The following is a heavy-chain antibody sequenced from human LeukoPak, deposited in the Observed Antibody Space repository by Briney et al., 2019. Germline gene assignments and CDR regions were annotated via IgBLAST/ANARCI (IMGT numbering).Heavy chain of an antibody. V-gene: IGHV1-8*01. CDR2: MNPNSGNT. J-gene: IGHJ4*02. CDR1: GYTFTSYD. CDR3: ARGPNYSAYVDC. Sequence: ASVKVSCKTSGYTFTSYDINWVRQATGQGLEWMGWMNPNSGNTGYAQKFQGRVTMTRNTSISTAYMELSSLRSEDTAVYYCARGPNYSAYVDCWGQGTLVTVSS. D-gene: IGHD4/OR15-4a*01.